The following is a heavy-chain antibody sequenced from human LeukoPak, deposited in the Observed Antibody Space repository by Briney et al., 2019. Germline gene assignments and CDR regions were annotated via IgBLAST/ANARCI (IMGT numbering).Heavy chain of an antibody. D-gene: IGHD3-22*01. J-gene: IGHJ4*02. Sequence: GGTLRLSCAASGFTFSTYAMHWVRQPPGKGQETLSAISGSGGATYHADADSVKGRFIISRDNSKNTLYLQINSLRVEDTAVYYCAKDGYNYDSSGHFDYWGQGTLVTVSS. CDR1: GFTFSTYA. CDR2: ISGSGGAT. V-gene: IGHV3-23*01. CDR3: AKDGYNYDSSGHFDY.